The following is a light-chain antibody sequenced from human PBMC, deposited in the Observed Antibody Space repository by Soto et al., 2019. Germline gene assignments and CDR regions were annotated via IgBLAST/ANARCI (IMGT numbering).Light chain of an antibody. Sequence: EIVLTQSPATLSLSPGEGATLSCRASQSVNNDLAWYQQRPGQAPRLLIYDVSNRATGVPARFSGSGSGTDFTLPISSLEAEDFAIYYCQQRTSWPLTFGGGTKVESK. V-gene: IGKV3-11*01. CDR3: QQRTSWPLT. J-gene: IGKJ4*01. CDR1: QSVNND. CDR2: DVS.